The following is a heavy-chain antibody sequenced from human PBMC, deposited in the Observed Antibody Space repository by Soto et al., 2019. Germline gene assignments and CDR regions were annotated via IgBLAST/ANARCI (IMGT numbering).Heavy chain of an antibody. Sequence: QVQLQQWGAGLLKPSETLSLTCAVYGGSFSGYYWSWLRQPPGKGLEWIGEINHSGNTNYNPSLITGVNLFRDTYKHQFSRGLGRVTASETVVYSCAGSGRVAAGRGGGDFDYWGQGTLVTVSS. J-gene: IGHJ4*02. CDR2: INHSGNT. CDR3: AGSGRVAAGRGGGDFDY. CDR1: GGSFSGYY. V-gene: IGHV4-34*01. D-gene: IGHD6-19*01.